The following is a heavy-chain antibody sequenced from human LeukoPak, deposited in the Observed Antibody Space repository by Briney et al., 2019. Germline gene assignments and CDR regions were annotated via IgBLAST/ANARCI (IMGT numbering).Heavy chain of an antibody. CDR2: ISYDGSNK. Sequence: GGSLRLSCAASGFTFSSYAMHWVRQAPGKGLEWVAVISYDGSNKYYADSVKGRFTISRDNSKNTLYLQMNSLRAEDTAVYYCARVYDFIDYWGQGTLVTVSS. CDR3: ARVYDFIDY. D-gene: IGHD3-3*01. V-gene: IGHV3-30*14. J-gene: IGHJ4*02. CDR1: GFTFSSYA.